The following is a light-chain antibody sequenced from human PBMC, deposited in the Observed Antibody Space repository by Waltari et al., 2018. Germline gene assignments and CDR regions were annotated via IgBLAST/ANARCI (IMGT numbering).Light chain of an antibody. CDR2: DVT. Sequence: QSALTQPASVSGSPGQSITIPCTGTFSDVGLYDYVHWYQQHPGKAPKRLIHDVTDRPSGVADRFSGSKSGNTASLTISGLQADDEADYYCTSYTSSTTTPYVFGTGTQVTV. CDR3: TSYTSSTTTPYV. V-gene: IGLV2-14*03. J-gene: IGLJ1*01. CDR1: FSDVGLYDY.